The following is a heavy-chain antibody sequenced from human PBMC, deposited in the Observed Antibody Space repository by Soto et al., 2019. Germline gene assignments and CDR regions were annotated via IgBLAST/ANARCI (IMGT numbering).Heavy chain of an antibody. D-gene: IGHD6-19*01. Sequence: PSETLSLTCAVSGGSISSGGYSWSWIRQPPGKGLEWIGYIYHSGSTYYNPSLKSRVTISVDRSKNQFSLKLSSVTAADTAVYYCARGWLANWFDPWGQGTLVTVSS. J-gene: IGHJ5*02. CDR1: GGSISSGGYS. CDR3: ARGWLANWFDP. CDR2: IYHSGST. V-gene: IGHV4-30-2*01.